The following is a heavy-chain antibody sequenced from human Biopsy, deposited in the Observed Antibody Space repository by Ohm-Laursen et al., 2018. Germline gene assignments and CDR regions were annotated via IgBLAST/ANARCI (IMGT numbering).Heavy chain of an antibody. CDR1: GFTVYNNY. CDR3: ARGPSGVAKIG. V-gene: IGHV3-66*01. CDR2: IYSGGDT. D-gene: IGHD5-24*01. J-gene: IGHJ4*02. Sequence: GSLRLSCAASGFTVYNNYMTWVRQAPGKGLEWVSLIYSGGDTGYADSVKGRFTISRDSSKNTLYLQMNSLRVEDTAVYYCARGPSGVAKIGRGQGTLVTVSS.